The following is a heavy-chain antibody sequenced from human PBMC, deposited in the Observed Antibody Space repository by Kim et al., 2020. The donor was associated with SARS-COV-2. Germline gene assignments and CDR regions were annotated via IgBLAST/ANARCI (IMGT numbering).Heavy chain of an antibody. V-gene: IGHV3-7*01. CDR3: AREYCSGGSCYPHVGYYYGMDV. CDR1: GFTFSSYW. CDR2: IKQDGSEK. D-gene: IGHD2-15*01. J-gene: IGHJ6*02. Sequence: GGSLRLSCAASGFTFSSYWMSWVRQAPGKGLEWVANIKQDGSEKYYVDSVKGRFTISRDNAKNSLYLQMNSLRAEDTAVYYCAREYCSGGSCYPHVGYYYGMDVWGQGTTVTVSS.